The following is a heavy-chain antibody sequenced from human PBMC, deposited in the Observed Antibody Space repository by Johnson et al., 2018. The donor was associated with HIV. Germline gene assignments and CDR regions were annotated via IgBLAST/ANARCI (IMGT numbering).Heavy chain of an antibody. Sequence: VQLVESGGGLVQPGGSLRLSCAASRFTFTYYDMHSVHQPIGEGLEWVSGIGTAGDTYYPGSVKGRFTISRENAKNSLYLQMNSLRAEDTALYYCARREGTTGTFSAFDIWGQGTMVTVSS. J-gene: IGHJ3*02. D-gene: IGHD1-1*01. CDR3: ARREGTTGTFSAFDI. CDR1: RFTFTYYD. V-gene: IGHV3-13*01. CDR2: IGTAGDT.